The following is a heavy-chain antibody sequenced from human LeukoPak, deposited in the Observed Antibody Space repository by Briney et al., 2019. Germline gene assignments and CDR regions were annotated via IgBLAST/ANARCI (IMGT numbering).Heavy chain of an antibody. D-gene: IGHD5-12*01. CDR3: TAGSLGRFSSGHDLGFDL. CDR1: GFTFNNDC. CDR2: LKRKSDGGKT. Sequence: GGALRLSCAASGFTFNNDCMSWVRQAPATGLDWVGRLKRKSDGGKTDLPARVEGRFTLSRDGPKITLSLKMNSLRPEDTALYYCTAGSLGRFSSGHDLGFDLGGHGTLVTVSS. V-gene: IGHV3-15*01. J-gene: IGHJ2*01.